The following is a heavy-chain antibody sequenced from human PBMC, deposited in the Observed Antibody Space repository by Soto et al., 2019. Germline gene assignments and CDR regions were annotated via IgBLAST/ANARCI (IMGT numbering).Heavy chain of an antibody. CDR1: GGSITRPGYY. CDR3: AGSYGSGTNWFDP. V-gene: IGHV4-31*03. Sequence: QVQLQESGPGLVKPSQTLSLTCTVSGGSITRPGYYWSWIRQLPGKGLEWIGSISSSGTTYYNPSLKSRVAIPVDTSKNQCSLKLSSLTAADTAVYYCAGSYGSGTNWFDPWGQGTLVTVSS. D-gene: IGHD3-10*01. CDR2: ISSSGTT. J-gene: IGHJ5*02.